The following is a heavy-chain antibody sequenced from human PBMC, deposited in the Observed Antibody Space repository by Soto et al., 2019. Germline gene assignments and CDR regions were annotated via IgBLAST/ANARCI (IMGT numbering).Heavy chain of an antibody. J-gene: IGHJ3*02. CDR3: ARDLGGSGWNRGAFDI. CDR2: ISAYNGNT. D-gene: IGHD6-19*01. CDR1: GYTFTSYG. Sequence: ASVKVSCKACGYTFTSYGISWVRQAPGQGLEWMGWISAYNGNTSYAQKLQGRVTMTTDTYTSTAYMELRSLRSDDTAVYYCARDLGGSGWNRGAFDIWGQGTMVTVS. V-gene: IGHV1-18*04.